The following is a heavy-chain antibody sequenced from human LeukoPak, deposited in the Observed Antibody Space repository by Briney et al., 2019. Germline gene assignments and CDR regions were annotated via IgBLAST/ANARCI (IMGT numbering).Heavy chain of an antibody. D-gene: IGHD2-2*01. CDR2: IYHSGST. J-gene: IGHJ3*02. CDR1: GGSISSSNW. V-gene: IGHV4-4*02. Sequence: PSGTLSLTCAVSGGSISSSNWWGWVRQPPGKGLEWIGEIYHSGSTNYNPSLESRVSISVDKSKNLFSLKLNSVTAADTAVYYCARNANPTDAFDIWGQGTMVTVFS. CDR3: ARNANPTDAFDI.